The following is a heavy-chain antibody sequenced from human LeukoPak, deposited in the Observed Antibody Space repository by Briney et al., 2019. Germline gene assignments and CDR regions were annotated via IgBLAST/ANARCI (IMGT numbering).Heavy chain of an antibody. CDR1: GFTFSSYA. J-gene: IGHJ4*02. Sequence: PGGSLRLSCAATGFTFSSYAMSWVRQAPGKGLEWVSAISGSGGSSYYADSVKGRFTISRDNSKNTLYLQMNSLRAEDTAVYYCARINWGNYFDYWGQGTLVTVSS. CDR3: ARINWGNYFDY. CDR2: ISGSGGSS. V-gene: IGHV3-23*01. D-gene: IGHD7-27*01.